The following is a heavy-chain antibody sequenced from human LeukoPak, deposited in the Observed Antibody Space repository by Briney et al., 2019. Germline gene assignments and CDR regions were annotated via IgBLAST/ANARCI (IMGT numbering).Heavy chain of an antibody. J-gene: IGHJ4*02. V-gene: IGHV4-39*01. CDR3: ARGIPISGYSSGWYSN. CDR1: GGSISSSGYY. D-gene: IGHD6-19*01. CDR2: VFYSGST. Sequence: SETLSLTCTVSGGSISSSGYYWGWIRQPPGKGLEWIGSVFYSGSTYYNPSLKSRVTISVDTSKNQFSLRLSSVTAADTAVFYCARGIPISGYSSGWYSNWGQGTLVTVS.